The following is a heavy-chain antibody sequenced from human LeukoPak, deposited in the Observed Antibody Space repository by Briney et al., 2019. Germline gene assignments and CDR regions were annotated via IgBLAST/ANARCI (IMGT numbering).Heavy chain of an antibody. D-gene: IGHD5-18*01. Sequence: GGSLRLSCAASGFTFSSYAMSWVRQAPGKGLEWVSAISGSGGSTYYADSVKGRFTISRDNSKNTLYLQMNSLRAEDTAVYYCARGPPAAWIQIWLVGQVDYWGQGTLVTVSS. CDR3: ARGPPAAWIQIWLVGQVDY. J-gene: IGHJ4*02. CDR1: GFTFSSYA. CDR2: ISGSGGST. V-gene: IGHV3-23*01.